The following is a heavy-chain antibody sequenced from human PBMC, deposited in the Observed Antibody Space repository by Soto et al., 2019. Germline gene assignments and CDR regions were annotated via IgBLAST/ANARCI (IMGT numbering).Heavy chain of an antibody. CDR1: GFTFSSYA. CDR2: ISYDGSNK. V-gene: IGHV3-30-3*01. Sequence: GGSLRLSCAASGFTFSSYAMSWVRQAPGKGLEWVAVISYDGSNKYYADSVKGRFTISRDNSKNTLYLQMNSLRAEDTAVYYCARDRTTIDYDILTGYYSDAFDIWGQGTMVTVSS. J-gene: IGHJ3*02. CDR3: ARDRTTIDYDILTGYYSDAFDI. D-gene: IGHD3-9*01.